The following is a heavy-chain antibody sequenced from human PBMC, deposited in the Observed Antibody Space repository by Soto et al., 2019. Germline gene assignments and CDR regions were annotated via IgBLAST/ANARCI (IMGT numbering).Heavy chain of an antibody. Sequence: QVQLVQSGAEVKKPGSSVKVSYKASGGTFSSYAISWVRQAPGQGLEWMGGIIPIFGTANYAQKFQGRVTITAEESTSTGYMELSSLRSEDTAVYYCARDRSSHRGGGDGMDVWGQGTTVTVSS. V-gene: IGHV1-69*01. CDR3: ARDRSSHRGGGDGMDV. J-gene: IGHJ6*02. D-gene: IGHD3-10*01. CDR2: IIPIFGTA. CDR1: GGTFSSYA.